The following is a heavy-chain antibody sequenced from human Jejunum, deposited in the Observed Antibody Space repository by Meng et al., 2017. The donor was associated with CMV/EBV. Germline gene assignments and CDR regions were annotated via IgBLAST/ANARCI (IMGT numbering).Heavy chain of an antibody. CDR2: SNPKNGAT. D-gene: IGHD2-21*01. V-gene: IGHV1-2*02. Sequence: FSGFYINWVRQAPGQGLEWMGWSNPKNGATNYAQKFQGRVTMTTDTSTSTAYMELSRLTSDDTAVYYCTRDLYCGGNCYSAVDYWGQGTLVTVSS. J-gene: IGHJ4*02. CDR1: FSGFY. CDR3: TRDLYCGGNCYSAVDY.